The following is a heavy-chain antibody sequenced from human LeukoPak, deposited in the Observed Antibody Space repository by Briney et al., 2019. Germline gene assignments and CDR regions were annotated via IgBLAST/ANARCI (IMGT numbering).Heavy chain of an antibody. CDR3: ARGSSTVTSHYYFDC. J-gene: IGHJ4*02. Sequence: GGSLRLSCAASGFTFSSYAMSWVRQAPGKGLEWVSAISHSGGSSYYADSVKGRSTISRDNSKNTLYLQMNSLRAEDTAVYYCARGSSTVTSHYYFDCWDQGTLVTVSS. D-gene: IGHD4-17*01. V-gene: IGHV3-23*01. CDR2: ISHSGGSS. CDR1: GFTFSSYA.